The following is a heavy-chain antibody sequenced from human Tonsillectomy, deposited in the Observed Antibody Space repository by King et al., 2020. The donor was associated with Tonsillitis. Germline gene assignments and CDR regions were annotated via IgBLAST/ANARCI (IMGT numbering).Heavy chain of an antibody. V-gene: IGHV4-61*02. Sequence: PLQESGPGLVKPSQTLSLTCTVSGGSISSGSYYWSWIRQPAGKGLEWIGRIYTSGSTNYNPSLKSRVTMSVDTSKNQFSLKLSSVTAADTAVYYCARAQGGSYLNFDYWGQGTLVTVSS. CDR2: IYTSGST. CDR3: ARAQGGSYLNFDY. D-gene: IGHD1-26*01. J-gene: IGHJ4*02. CDR1: GGSISSGSYY.